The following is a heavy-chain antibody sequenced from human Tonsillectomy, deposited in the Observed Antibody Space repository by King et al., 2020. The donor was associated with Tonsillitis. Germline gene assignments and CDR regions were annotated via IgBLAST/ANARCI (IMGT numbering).Heavy chain of an antibody. J-gene: IGHJ4*02. Sequence: VQLVESGGGLVKPGGSLRLSCASSGFTFSDYYMSCSRQAPGKGLGGVSYISSSSSYTNYADVVKGRFTISRDNAKNSLYLQMNSLRAEDTAVYYCARVGGTTAFFDYWGQGTLVTVSS. V-gene: IGHV3-11*05. CDR2: ISSSSSYT. CDR3: ARVGGTTAFFDY. CDR1: GFTFSDYY. D-gene: IGHD1-1*01.